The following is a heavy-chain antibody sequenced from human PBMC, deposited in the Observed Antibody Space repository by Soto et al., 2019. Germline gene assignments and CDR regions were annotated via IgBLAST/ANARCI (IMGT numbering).Heavy chain of an antibody. J-gene: IGHJ2*01. CDR3: FQAEDGIRAVRSVSAFLLNRSSDL. V-gene: IGHV4-39*01. CDR2: IHDSGST. D-gene: IGHD2-2*01. Sequence: HPGKGLEWRGSIHDSGSTDYNPSLKSRVPISVHTSKNQFSLKLSSVPAADTAVYFFFQAEDGIRAVRSVSAFLLNRSSDL.